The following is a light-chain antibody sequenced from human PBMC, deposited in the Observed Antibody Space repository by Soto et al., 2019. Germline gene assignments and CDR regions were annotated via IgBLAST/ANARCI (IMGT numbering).Light chain of an antibody. Sequence: DIQMTQTHSTLSGSVGDRVTITCRASQTISSWLAWYQQKPGKAPKLLIYKASSLESGVPSRFSGSGSGTEFTLTISSLQPDDFATYYCQQYNSYWTFGQGTKVDNK. V-gene: IGKV1-5*03. CDR2: KAS. CDR1: QTISSW. J-gene: IGKJ1*01. CDR3: QQYNSYWT.